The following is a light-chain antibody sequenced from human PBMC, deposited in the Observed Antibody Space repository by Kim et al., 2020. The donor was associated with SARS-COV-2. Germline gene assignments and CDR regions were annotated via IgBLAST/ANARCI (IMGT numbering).Light chain of an antibody. CDR1: QSVLYSSNNKKY. CDR3: QQYYTTPLT. V-gene: IGKV4-1*01. J-gene: IGKJ3*01. Sequence: DIVMTQSPDSLAVSLGERATINCKSSQSVLYSSNNKKYLAWYQQKPGQPPKLLIYWASTRKSGVPDRFSGSGSGTDFTLTISSLQAEDVAVYYCQQYYTTPLTFGPGTKVDIK. CDR2: WAS.